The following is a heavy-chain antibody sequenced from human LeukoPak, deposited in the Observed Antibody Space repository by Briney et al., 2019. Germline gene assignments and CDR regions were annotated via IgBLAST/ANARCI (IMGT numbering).Heavy chain of an antibody. CDR3: ARHVGELPAAFDY. CDR1: GYSFTTYW. Sequence: GESLRISCKGSGYSFTTYWIGWVRQMPGKGLEWMGSIYPGDFDTRYSPSFQGEVTISADKSISTAYLPWSSLKASDTAMYYCARHVGELPAAFDYWGQGTLVTVSS. D-gene: IGHD1-7*01. J-gene: IGHJ4*02. CDR2: IYPGDFDT. V-gene: IGHV5-51*01.